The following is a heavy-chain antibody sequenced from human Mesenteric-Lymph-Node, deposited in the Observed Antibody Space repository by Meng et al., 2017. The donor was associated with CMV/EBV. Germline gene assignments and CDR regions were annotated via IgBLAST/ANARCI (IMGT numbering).Heavy chain of an antibody. J-gene: IGHJ3*01. Sequence: GGSLRLSCAAAGFIFDDYTMHWVRQAPGKGLEWVSGISWNSDVIDYADSVKGRFTISRDNSKNSLYLQMNSLRVEDMALYYCAKAFKVRALDAFDLWGQGTMVTVSS. CDR3: AKAFKVRALDAFDL. CDR2: ISWNSDVI. CDR1: GFIFDDYT. D-gene: IGHD3-10*01. V-gene: IGHV3-9*03.